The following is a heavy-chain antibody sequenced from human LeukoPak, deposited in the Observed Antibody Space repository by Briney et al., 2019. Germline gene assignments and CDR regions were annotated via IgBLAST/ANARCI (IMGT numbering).Heavy chain of an antibody. CDR1: GGSFSGYY. Sequence: PSETLSLTCAVYGGSFSGYYWSWIRQPPGKGLEWIGEINHSGSTNYNPSLKSRVTISVDTSKSQFSLKLRSVTAADTAVYYCARGKDYYDSSGYYSSWGQGTLVTVSS. D-gene: IGHD3-22*01. CDR2: INHSGST. CDR3: ARGKDYYDSSGYYSS. J-gene: IGHJ5*02. V-gene: IGHV4-34*01.